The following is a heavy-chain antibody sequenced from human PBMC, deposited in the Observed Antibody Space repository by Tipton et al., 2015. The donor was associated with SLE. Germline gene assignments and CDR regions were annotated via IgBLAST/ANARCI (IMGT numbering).Heavy chain of an antibody. CDR1: GGSISSYY. V-gene: IGHV4-59*01. Sequence: LRLSCTVSGGSISSYYWSWIWQPPGKGLEWIGYIYYSGSTNYNPSLKSRVTISVDTSKNQFSLKLSSVTAADTAVYYCARGIAAAGKLGYWGQGTLVTVSS. J-gene: IGHJ4*02. CDR2: IYYSGST. CDR3: ARGIAAAGKLGY. D-gene: IGHD6-13*01.